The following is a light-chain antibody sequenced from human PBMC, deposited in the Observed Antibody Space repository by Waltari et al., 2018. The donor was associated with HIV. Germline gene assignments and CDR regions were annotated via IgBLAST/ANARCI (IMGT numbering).Light chain of an antibody. CDR3: SSYKSSIWV. CDR1: SSDVGGYNY. V-gene: IGLV2-14*01. CDR2: EVS. J-gene: IGLJ3*02. Sequence: QSALTQPASVSGSPGQSITISCTGTSSDVGGYNYVSWYQQHPGKATKLIIYEVSNRPSGVSNRFSWSMSGNPASLTISGLQAEDEADYYCSSYKSSIWVFGGGTKLTVL.